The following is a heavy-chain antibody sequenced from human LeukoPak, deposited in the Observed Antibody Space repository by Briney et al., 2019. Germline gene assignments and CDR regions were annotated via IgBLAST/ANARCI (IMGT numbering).Heavy chain of an antibody. D-gene: IGHD1-26*01. CDR2: ITSGSSYI. J-gene: IGHJ6*03. Sequence: PGGSLRLSCAASGVTFSSYNMNWVRQAPGKGLEWVSSITSGSSYIYYADSVKGRFTISRDNAKNSLYLQMNSLRAEDTAVYYCARDPYSGSYGNYYYYFMDVWGKGTTVTISS. CDR1: GVTFSSYN. CDR3: ARDPYSGSYGNYYYYFMDV. V-gene: IGHV3-21*01.